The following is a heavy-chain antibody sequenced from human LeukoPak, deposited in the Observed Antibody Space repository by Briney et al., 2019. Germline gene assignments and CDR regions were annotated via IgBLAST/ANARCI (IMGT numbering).Heavy chain of an antibody. Sequence: TLSLTCTVSGASISSGTYYWSWIRQHPGKGLEWIGYIYYTGTTDYNPSLKSRVTISRDTSKNQFSLSLSSVTAADTAVFYCARVGSRDNFHFDYWGQGTLVTVSS. J-gene: IGHJ4*02. CDR2: IYYTGTT. D-gene: IGHD2-15*01. CDR3: ARVGSRDNFHFDY. V-gene: IGHV4-31*03. CDR1: GASISSGTYY.